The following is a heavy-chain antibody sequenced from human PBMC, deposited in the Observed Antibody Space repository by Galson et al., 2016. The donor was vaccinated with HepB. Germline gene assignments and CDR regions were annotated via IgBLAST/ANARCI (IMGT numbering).Heavy chain of an antibody. J-gene: IGHJ2*01. CDR2: VSFDGSNK. CDR3: AREHGGKRHVNWFFDL. Sequence: SLRLSCAASGFNFRSYAIHWVRQAPGKGLEWVAVVSFDGSNKDYADSVKGRLTISRDNSKNTLYLQMNGLRAEDTAVYYCAREHGGKRHVNWFFDLWGRGAMVTVSS. V-gene: IGHV3-30*04. CDR1: GFNFRSYA. D-gene: IGHD4-23*01.